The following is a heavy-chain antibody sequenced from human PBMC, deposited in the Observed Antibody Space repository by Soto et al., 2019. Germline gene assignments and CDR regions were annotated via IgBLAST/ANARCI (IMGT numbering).Heavy chain of an antibody. CDR3: ATPKAAAGTNTRGPYYYGMDV. Sequence: QVQLVQSGAEVKQPGSSVKVSCKASGGTFSSYAISWVRQAPGQGLEWMGGIIPIFGTANYAQKFQGRVTITADKSTSPAYMELSSLRSEDTAVYYCATPKAAAGTNTRGPYYYGMDVWGQGTTVTVSS. CDR2: IIPIFGTA. D-gene: IGHD6-13*01. J-gene: IGHJ6*02. CDR1: GGTFSSYA. V-gene: IGHV1-69*06.